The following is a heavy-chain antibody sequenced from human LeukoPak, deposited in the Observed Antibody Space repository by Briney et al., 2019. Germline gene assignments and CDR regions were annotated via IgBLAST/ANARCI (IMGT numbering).Heavy chain of an antibody. CDR2: VDYVGTT. D-gene: IGHD7-27*01. Sequence: HNWSWIRQPPGKGLEWVGYVDYVGTTNYNPSLKSRVTISVDTSKNQYSLELSSVTPADTAVYYCARVGGLTGDFDFWGQGTMVIVSS. J-gene: IGHJ3*01. CDR3: ARVGGLTGDFDF. V-gene: IGHV4-59*11. CDR1: HN.